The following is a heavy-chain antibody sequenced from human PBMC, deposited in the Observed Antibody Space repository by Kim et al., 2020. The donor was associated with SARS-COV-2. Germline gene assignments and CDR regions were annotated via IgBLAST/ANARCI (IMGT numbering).Heavy chain of an antibody. Sequence: SETLSLTCTVSGGSISSGGSYWSWIRQHPGKGLEWIGYIYYSGSTYYNPSLKSRVTISVDTSKNQFSLKLSSVTAADTAVYYCARYSQGPSGRITMVRGVIISAFDIWGQGTMVTVSS. D-gene: IGHD3-10*01. CDR1: GGSISSGGSY. V-gene: IGHV4-31*03. J-gene: IGHJ3*02. CDR3: ARYSQGPSGRITMVRGVIISAFDI. CDR2: IYYSGST.